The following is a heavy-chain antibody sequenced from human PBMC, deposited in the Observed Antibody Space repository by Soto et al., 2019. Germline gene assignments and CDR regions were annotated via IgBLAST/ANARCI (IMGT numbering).Heavy chain of an antibody. J-gene: IGHJ4*02. CDR1: GYIFSSYG. CDR3: ARDHVVGGSYYDY. D-gene: IGHD1-26*01. Sequence: QAQLVQSVAEVKKHGASVKVSCKASGYIFSSYGISWVRQAPGQGLEWMGWVSAYNGNTNHPQKLQGRVTMTTDTSTSTAYRELRSLRSDDTAMYYCARDHVVGGSYYDYCGQGTLVTVSS. CDR2: VSAYNGNT. V-gene: IGHV1-18*01.